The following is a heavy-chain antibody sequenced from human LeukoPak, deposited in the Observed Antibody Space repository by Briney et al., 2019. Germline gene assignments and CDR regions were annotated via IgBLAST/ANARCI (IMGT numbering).Heavy chain of an antibody. Sequence: GGSLRLSCAASGFTFSSYWMSWVRQAPGKGLEWVANIKQDGSEKYYVDSVKGRFTISRDNAKNSLYLQMNSLRAEDTAVYYCARSRMVYYYDSSGYGDYWGQGTLITVSS. CDR1: GFTFSSYW. CDR2: IKQDGSEK. D-gene: IGHD3-22*01. CDR3: ARSRMVYYYDSSGYGDY. V-gene: IGHV3-7*01. J-gene: IGHJ4*02.